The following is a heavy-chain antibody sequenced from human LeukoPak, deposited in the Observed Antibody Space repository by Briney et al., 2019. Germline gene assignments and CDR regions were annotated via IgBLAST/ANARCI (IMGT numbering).Heavy chain of an antibody. CDR2: MNPNSGNT. J-gene: IGHJ4*02. CDR1: GYTFTSYD. V-gene: IGHV1-8*03. D-gene: IGHD5-24*01. CDR3: ARVKPWDGYNPYYLDY. Sequence: ASVKVSCKASGYTFTSYDINWVRQATGQGLEWMGWMNPNSGNTGYAQKFQGRVTITRNSSIRTAYMELSSLRSEDTAVYYCARVKPWDGYNPYYLDYWGQGTLVTVSS.